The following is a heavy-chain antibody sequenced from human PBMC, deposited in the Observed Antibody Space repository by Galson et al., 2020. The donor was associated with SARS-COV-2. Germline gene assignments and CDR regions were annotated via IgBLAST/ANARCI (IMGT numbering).Heavy chain of an antibody. D-gene: IGHD2-8*01. Sequence: SETLSLTCTVSSGSISSTTHYWAWIRQPPGKGLEWIGSIFYSGTTYYNPSLKSRVTVSVDTSKNQFSLRLSSVTAADTAVYYCSRQGTVGTNGLRGAFDMWGQGTMVTVSS. V-gene: IGHV4-39*01. CDR2: IFYSGTT. J-gene: IGHJ3*02. CDR1: SGSISSTTHY. CDR3: SRQGTVGTNGLRGAFDM.